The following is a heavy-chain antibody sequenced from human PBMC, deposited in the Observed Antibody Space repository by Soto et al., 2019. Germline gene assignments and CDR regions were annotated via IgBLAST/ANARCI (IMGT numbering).Heavy chain of an antibody. CDR1: GFTFSSYW. Sequence: PGGSLRLSCAASGFTFSSYWTHWVRQSPGKGLEWVSRISHDGRTTTYADSVKGRFTISRDNAKNALYLQMNSLGAEDTAVYYCVRDGGYNWNLFDVWGQGTLVTVS. D-gene: IGHD1-20*01. CDR2: ISHDGRTT. V-gene: IGHV3-74*01. CDR3: VRDGGYNWNLFDV. J-gene: IGHJ4*02.